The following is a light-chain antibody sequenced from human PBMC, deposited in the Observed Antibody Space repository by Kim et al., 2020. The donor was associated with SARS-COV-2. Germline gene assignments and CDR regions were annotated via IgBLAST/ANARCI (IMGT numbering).Light chain of an antibody. J-gene: IGLJ2*01. CDR1: NIGSKN. CDR3: QVWDSSSVV. Sequence: VALGQSARITCGGNNIGSKNVHWYQQKPGQAPMMVIYRDNNRPSEIPERFSGSNSGNTATLTISKAQTGDEADYYCQVWDSSSVVFGGGTQLTVL. V-gene: IGLV3-9*01. CDR2: RDN.